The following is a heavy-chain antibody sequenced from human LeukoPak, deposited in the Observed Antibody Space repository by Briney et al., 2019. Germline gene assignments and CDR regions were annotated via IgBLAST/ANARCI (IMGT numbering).Heavy chain of an antibody. V-gene: IGHV3-53*01. J-gene: IGHJ4*02. CDR2: IYSGGNT. D-gene: IGHD3-9*01. CDR1: GFTFTDNY. CDR3: VSHSNSLTSYSFDY. Sequence: GGSLRLSCAASGFTFTDNYMSWVRQAPGKGLEWVSIIYSGGNTYYSDSVKGRFTLSRDHSKNTLSLQMNSLRAEDTAVYYCVSHSNSLTSYSFDYWGQGTLVTVSS.